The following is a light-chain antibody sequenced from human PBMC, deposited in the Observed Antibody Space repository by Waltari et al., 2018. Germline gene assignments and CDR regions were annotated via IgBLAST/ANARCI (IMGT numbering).Light chain of an antibody. CDR1: QSVSSN. CDR2: GSS. Sequence: EIVMTQSPATLSVSPGESATLSCRASQSVSSNLPWYQQKPGQAPRLLLYGSSTRATCLPARFSGSGYGTEFALTISSLQSEDFAVYYCQQYNNWPLTFGGGTKVAIK. V-gene: IGKV3-15*01. CDR3: QQYNNWPLT. J-gene: IGKJ4*01.